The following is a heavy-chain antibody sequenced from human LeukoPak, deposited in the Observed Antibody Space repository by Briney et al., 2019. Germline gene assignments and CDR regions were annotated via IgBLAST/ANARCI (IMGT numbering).Heavy chain of an antibody. CDR1: GFTFSSYG. D-gene: IGHD3-22*01. Sequence: GRSLRLSCAASGFTFSSYGMHWVRQAPGKGLEWVAVISYDGSNKYYADSVKGRFTISRDNSKNTLYLQMNSLRAEDTAVYYCAKGDDSSGYYYLDAFDIWGQGTMVTVSS. CDR3: AKGDDSSGYYYLDAFDI. J-gene: IGHJ3*02. CDR2: ISYDGSNK. V-gene: IGHV3-30*18.